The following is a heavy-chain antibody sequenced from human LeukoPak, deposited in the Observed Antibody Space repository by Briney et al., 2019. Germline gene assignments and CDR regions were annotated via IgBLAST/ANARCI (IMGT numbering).Heavy chain of an antibody. J-gene: IGHJ4*02. CDR1: GYTFINYG. V-gene: IGHV1-18*04. Sequence: ASVKVSCKASGYTFINYGITWGRQAPRQRLECMGWISGYNDNTNYAQNLQGRVTMSADTSTNTTYMELRGLRFDDTAVYYCARGGVSSAYVDYWGQGTLVSVSS. CDR2: ISGYNDNT. CDR3: ARGGVSSAYVDY. D-gene: IGHD3-22*01.